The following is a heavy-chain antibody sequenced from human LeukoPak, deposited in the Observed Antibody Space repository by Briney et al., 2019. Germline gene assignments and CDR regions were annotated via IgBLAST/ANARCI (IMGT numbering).Heavy chain of an antibody. J-gene: IGHJ6*03. CDR3: AKNYDILTGYFYYYYYV. V-gene: IGHV3-23*01. CDR1: GFTVSSNH. CDR2: ISGSGGST. Sequence: GGSLRLSCAASGFTVSSNHMSWVRQAPGKGLEWVSAISGSGGSTYYADSVKGRFTISRDNSKNTLYLQMNSLRAEDTAVYYCAKNYDILTGYFYYYYYVWGKGTTVTISS. D-gene: IGHD3-9*01.